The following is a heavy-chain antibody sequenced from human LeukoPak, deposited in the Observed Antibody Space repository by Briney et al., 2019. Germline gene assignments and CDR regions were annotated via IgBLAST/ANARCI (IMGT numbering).Heavy chain of an antibody. J-gene: IGHJ4*02. CDR3: ARVGPDCGGDCYSN. CDR1: GYTFTGYY. V-gene: IGHV1-2*02. CDR2: INCNTGST. Sequence: ASVTVSFKTSGYTFTGYYIHWVRQAPGQGLEWMGWINCNTGSTNYAQKFQDRVAMTRDTSISTAYMDLNRLISDDTAVYFCARVGPDCGGDCYSNWGQGTLVTVSS. D-gene: IGHD2-21*02.